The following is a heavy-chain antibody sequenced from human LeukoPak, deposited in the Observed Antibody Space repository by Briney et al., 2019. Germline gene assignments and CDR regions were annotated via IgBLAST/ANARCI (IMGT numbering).Heavy chain of an antibody. J-gene: IGHJ6*02. V-gene: IGHV4-34*01. CDR2: INHSGST. CDR3: ARGLSGVALYYYYGMDV. D-gene: IGHD3-3*01. CDR1: GGSFSGYY. Sequence: PSETLSLTCAVYGGSFSGYYWSWIRQPPGKGLEWIGEINHSGSTNYNPFLKSRVTIPVDTSKNQFSLKLSSVTAADTAVYYCARGLSGVALYYYYGMDVWGQGTTVTVSS.